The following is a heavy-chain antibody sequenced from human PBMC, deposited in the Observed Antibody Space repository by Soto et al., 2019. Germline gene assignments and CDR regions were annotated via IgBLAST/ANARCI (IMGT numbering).Heavy chain of an antibody. CDR3: ARGIQGVTSN. J-gene: IGHJ4*02. CDR1: GFTFSSYA. V-gene: IGHV3-30-3*01. CDR2: ISYDGSNK. Sequence: QVQLVESGGGVVQPGRSLRLSCAASGFTFSSYAMHWVRQAPGKGLEWVAVISYDGSNKYYADSVKGRFTISRDNSKNTLYLQMNSLRAEDTAVYYCARGIQGVTSNWGQGTLVTVSS. D-gene: IGHD3-16*01.